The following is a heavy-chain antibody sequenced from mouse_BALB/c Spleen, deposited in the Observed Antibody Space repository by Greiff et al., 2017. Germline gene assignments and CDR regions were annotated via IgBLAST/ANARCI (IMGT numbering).Heavy chain of an antibody. Sequence: EVMLVESGGGLVKPGGSLKLSCAASGFTFSSYAMSWVRQTPEKRLEWVATISSGGSYTYYPDSVKGRFTISRDNAKNTLYLQMSSLRSEDTAMYYCARPTVVATNAMDYWGQGTSVTVSS. CDR2: ISSGGSYT. CDR1: GFTFSSYA. V-gene: IGHV5-9-1*01. D-gene: IGHD1-1*01. CDR3: ARPTVVATNAMDY. J-gene: IGHJ4*01.